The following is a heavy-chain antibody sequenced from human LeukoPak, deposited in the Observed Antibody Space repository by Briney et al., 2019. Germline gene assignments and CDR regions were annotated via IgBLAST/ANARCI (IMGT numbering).Heavy chain of an antibody. CDR3: ARHFPLWFGDAFDY. Sequence: SETLSPTCTVSGGSISSYYWSWIRQPPGKGLEWIGYIYYSGSTNYNPSLKSRVTISVDTSKNQFSLKLSSVTAADTAVYYCARHFPLWFGDAFDYWGQGTLVTVSS. V-gene: IGHV4-59*08. CDR1: GGSISSYY. CDR2: IYYSGST. J-gene: IGHJ4*02. D-gene: IGHD3-10*01.